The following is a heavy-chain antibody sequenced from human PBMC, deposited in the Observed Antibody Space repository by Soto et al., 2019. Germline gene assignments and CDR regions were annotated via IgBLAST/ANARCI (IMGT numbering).Heavy chain of an antibody. Sequence: QITLKESGPTLVIRTQTLTLTCTFSGFSLSTSGVGVGWIRQPPGKALEWLALIYWDDDKRYSPSLKSRLTINKDTSKNQVVLTMTNMDPVDTATYYCAYSRYTGSGVDYWGQGTLVTVSS. CDR1: GFSLSTSGVG. CDR3: AYSRYTGSGVDY. CDR2: IYWDDDK. J-gene: IGHJ4*02. V-gene: IGHV2-5*02. D-gene: IGHD3-10*01.